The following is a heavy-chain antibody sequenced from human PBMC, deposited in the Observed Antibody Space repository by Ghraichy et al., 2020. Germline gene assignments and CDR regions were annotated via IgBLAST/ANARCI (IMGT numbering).Heavy chain of an antibody. J-gene: IGHJ6*03. CDR3: ARGPKYDSSGYYYVPQKKYYYYYYMDV. CDR1: GGSFSGYY. CDR2: INHSGST. Sequence: SETLSLTCAVYGGSFSGYYWSWIRQPPGKGLEWIGEINHSGSTNYNPSLKSRVTISVDTSKNQFSLKLSSVTAADTAVYYCARGPKYDSSGYYYVPQKKYYYYYYMDVWGKGTTVTVSS. D-gene: IGHD3-22*01. V-gene: IGHV4-34*01.